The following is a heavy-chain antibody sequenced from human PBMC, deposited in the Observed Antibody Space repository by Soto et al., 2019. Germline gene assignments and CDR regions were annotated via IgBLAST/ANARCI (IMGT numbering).Heavy chain of an antibody. J-gene: IGHJ4*02. D-gene: IGHD2-21*01. Sequence: QLVESGGGLVQPGGSLRLSCAASGFSFSNYWMSWVRQAPGKGLEWVAYIKEDGSEQYYVDSVKGRFTISKDNAKNSLYLQMNSLRAEDTAVYYCARIPRNSEGYWGLGTLVTVSS. V-gene: IGHV3-7*01. CDR3: ARIPRNSEGY. CDR2: IKEDGSEQ. CDR1: GFSFSNYW.